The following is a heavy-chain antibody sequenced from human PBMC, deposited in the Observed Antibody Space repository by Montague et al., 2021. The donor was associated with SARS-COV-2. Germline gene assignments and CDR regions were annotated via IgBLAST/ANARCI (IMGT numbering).Heavy chain of an antibody. CDR1: GGSICSSNYY. CDR2: MYYSGST. Sequence: SETLFLTCTVSGGSICSSNYYWGWIRQPPGKGLEWIGNMYYSGSTYYNPSLKSRVTISIDTSKNQFSLKLSSVTAADTAVYYCARDDIVLQGVTKGMDVWGQGTTVTVSS. J-gene: IGHJ6*02. V-gene: IGHV4-39*07. D-gene: IGHD3-10*01. CDR3: ARDDIVLQGVTKGMDV.